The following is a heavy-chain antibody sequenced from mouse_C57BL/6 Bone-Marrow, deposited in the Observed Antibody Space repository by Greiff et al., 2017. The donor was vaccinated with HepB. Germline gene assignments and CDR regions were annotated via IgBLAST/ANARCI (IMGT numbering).Heavy chain of an antibody. V-gene: IGHV7-3*01. CDR2: IRNKANGYTT. CDR3: ARYNYGSRNWFAY. J-gene: IGHJ3*01. CDR1: GFTFTDYY. Sequence: EVMLVESGGGLVQPGGSLSLSCAASGFTFTDYYMSWVRQPPGKALEWLGFIRNKANGYTTEYSASVKGRFTISRDNSQSILYLQMNALRAEDSATYYCARYNYGSRNWFAYWGQGTLVTVSA. D-gene: IGHD1-1*01.